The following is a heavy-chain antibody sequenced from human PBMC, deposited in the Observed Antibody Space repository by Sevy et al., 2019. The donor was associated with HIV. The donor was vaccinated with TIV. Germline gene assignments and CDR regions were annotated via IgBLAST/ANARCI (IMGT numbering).Heavy chain of an antibody. J-gene: IGHJ4*02. Sequence: GGSLRLSCAASGFTFSSYGMHWVRQAPDKGLEWVAVIWYDGTNKYYADSVKGRFTISRDNSKNTLYLQMSGLGAEDTAVYYCARDKLPPVMVTMVRGALSYFFDYWGQGTLVTVSS. CDR2: IWYDGTNK. CDR3: ARDKLPPVMVTMVRGALSYFFDY. V-gene: IGHV3-33*01. CDR1: GFTFSSYG. D-gene: IGHD3-10*01.